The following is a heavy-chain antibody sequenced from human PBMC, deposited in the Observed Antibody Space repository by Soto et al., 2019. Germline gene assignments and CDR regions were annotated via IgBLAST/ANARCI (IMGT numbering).Heavy chain of an antibody. Sequence: SETLSLTCTVSGGSISSYYWSWIRQPAGKGLEWIGRIYTSGSTNYNPSLKSRVTMSVDTSKNQFSLKLSSVTAADTAVYYCESSGYGGHSTIEAADWFDTWGQGTLVTVSS. CDR1: GGSISSYY. CDR3: ESSGYGGHSTIEAADWFDT. D-gene: IGHD6-13*01. V-gene: IGHV4-4*07. J-gene: IGHJ5*02. CDR2: IYTSGST.